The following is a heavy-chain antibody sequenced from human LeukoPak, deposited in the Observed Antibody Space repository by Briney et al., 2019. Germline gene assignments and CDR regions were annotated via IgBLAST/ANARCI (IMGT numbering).Heavy chain of an antibody. D-gene: IGHD3-10*01. CDR3: ARSVYYGSGPGDFDY. Sequence: SETLSLTCIVSGGSINSGNSYWSWIRQPAGKELEWIGRFYTTGSTNYNPSLKSRVTISVDTSKNQFSLKLSSVTAADTAVYYCARSVYYGSGPGDFDYWGQGTLVTVSS. CDR1: GGSINSGNSY. J-gene: IGHJ4*02. V-gene: IGHV4-61*02. CDR2: FYTTGST.